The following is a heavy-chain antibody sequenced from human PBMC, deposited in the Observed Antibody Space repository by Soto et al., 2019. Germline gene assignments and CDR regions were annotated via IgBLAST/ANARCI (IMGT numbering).Heavy chain of an antibody. V-gene: IGHV3-23*01. Sequence: EVPLLESGGGLVQPGGSLRLSCAASGFTFSSYAMSWVRQAPGKGLEWVSAISGSGGSTYYADSVKGRITISKDNSMNTLYLQMDNLRAEDTAVYYCAKESMVRGVINYFDYWGQGTLVTVSS. D-gene: IGHD3-10*01. CDR1: GFTFSSYA. CDR2: ISGSGGST. CDR3: AKESMVRGVINYFDY. J-gene: IGHJ4*02.